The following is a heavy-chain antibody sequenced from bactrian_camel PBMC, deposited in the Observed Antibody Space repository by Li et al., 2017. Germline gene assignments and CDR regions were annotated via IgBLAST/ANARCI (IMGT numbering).Heavy chain of an antibody. J-gene: IGHJ6*01. D-gene: IGHD6*01. CDR1: KVTFSTYY. V-gene: IGHV3S26*01. CDR3: AADLEWYGGSWSPCDFGY. Sequence: QVQLVESGGGLVQPGGSLRLSCQASKVTFSTYYMGWVRQAPGKEREGVAAIDSDGSTSYADSVKGRFTISQDNAKNTLYLQMNSLKPEDTALYYCAADLEWYGGSWSPCDFGYWGQGTQVTVS. CDR2: IDSDGST.